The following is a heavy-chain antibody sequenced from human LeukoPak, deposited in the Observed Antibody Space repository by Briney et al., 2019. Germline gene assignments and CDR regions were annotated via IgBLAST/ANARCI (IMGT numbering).Heavy chain of an antibody. CDR1: GYTFTNYA. Sequence: ASVKVSCKTSGYTFTNYAIHWVRQAPGQRLEWMGWINTDNGDTKYSQKFQGRITITGDTSASTAYMELSSLRSEDTAVYYCARGGDNWKNWSDPWGQGTLVTVSS. V-gene: IGHV1-3*04. CDR2: INTDNGDT. CDR3: ARGGDNWKNWSDP. D-gene: IGHD1-1*01. J-gene: IGHJ5*02.